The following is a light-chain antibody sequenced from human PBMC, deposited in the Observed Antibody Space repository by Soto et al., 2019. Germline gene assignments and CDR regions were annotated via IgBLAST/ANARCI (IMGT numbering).Light chain of an antibody. CDR2: ATS. Sequence: DIQFTQSPSFLSASVGDRVTITCRASQDIANYLAWYQQKPGKAPKFLIYATSTFQSGLPSRFSGSGSGTDYTLTISSLQPDDFATYYCQQYNSYLWTFGQGTKVDIK. J-gene: IGKJ1*01. CDR3: QQYNSYLWT. CDR1: QDIANY. V-gene: IGKV1-9*01.